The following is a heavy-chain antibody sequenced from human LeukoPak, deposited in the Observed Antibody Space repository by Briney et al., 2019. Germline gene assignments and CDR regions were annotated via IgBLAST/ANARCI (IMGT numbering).Heavy chain of an antibody. CDR1: GGSVSSGSYY. CDR2: IYYSGST. Sequence: SETLSLTCTVSGGSVSSGSYYWSWIRQPPGKGLEWIGYIYYSGSTNYNPSLKSRVTISVDTSKNQFSLKLSSVTAADTAVYYCARDKREGYYDSSGCLFDYWGQGTLVTVSS. J-gene: IGHJ4*02. D-gene: IGHD3-22*01. CDR3: ARDKREGYYDSSGCLFDY. V-gene: IGHV4-61*01.